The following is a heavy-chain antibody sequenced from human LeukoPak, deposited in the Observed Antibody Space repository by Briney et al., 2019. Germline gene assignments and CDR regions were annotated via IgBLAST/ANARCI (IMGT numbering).Heavy chain of an antibody. D-gene: IGHD5-24*01. Sequence: GGSLRLSCAASGFTFSSYWMHWVRPAPGRGLLWVSRIKSDGSITSYADSVKGRFTISRDNAKNTLYLQMNSLRAEDTAVYYCARGGRDGYPSDAFDTWGQGTIVTVPS. CDR1: GFTFSSYW. V-gene: IGHV3-74*01. J-gene: IGHJ3*02. CDR3: ARGGRDGYPSDAFDT. CDR2: IKSDGSIT.